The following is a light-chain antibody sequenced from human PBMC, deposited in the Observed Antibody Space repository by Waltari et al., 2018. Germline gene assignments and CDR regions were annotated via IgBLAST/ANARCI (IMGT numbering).Light chain of an antibody. CDR3: QQYDNLPLT. V-gene: IGKV1-33*01. CDR2: DAS. Sequence: IQMTQSPSSLSASVGDRVTITCQASRDISNYLNWYQQKAGNAPKLLIYDASNLETGVPSRFSGSGSGTDFIFTISSLQPEDVATYYCQQYDNLPLTFGPGTKVEIK. CDR1: RDISNY. J-gene: IGKJ3*01.